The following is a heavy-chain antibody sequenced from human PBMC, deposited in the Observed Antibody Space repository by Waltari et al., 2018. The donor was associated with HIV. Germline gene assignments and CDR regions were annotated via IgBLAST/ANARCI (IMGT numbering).Heavy chain of an antibody. CDR2: VYYSGSS. J-gene: IGHJ4*02. D-gene: IGHD3-3*01. Sequence: QLQLQESGPGLVKPSETLSLTCTVSGGSSRTSSSYWGWIRQPPGKGLEWIGSVYYSGSSYYNPSLKSRVTISVDTSKNQFSLKLSSVIAADTAVYYCVAGYYGRGDYWGQGTLVTVSS. V-gene: IGHV4-39*01. CDR3: VAGYYGRGDY. CDR1: GGSSRTSSSY.